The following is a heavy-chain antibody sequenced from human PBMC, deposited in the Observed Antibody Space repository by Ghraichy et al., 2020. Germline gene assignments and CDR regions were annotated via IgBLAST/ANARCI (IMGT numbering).Heavy chain of an antibody. Sequence: LSLTCAASGFTFSSYAMSWVRQAPGKGLEWVSAISGSGGSTYYADSVKGRFTISRDNSKNTLYLQMNSLRAEDTAVYYCAKEESPEPDYFDYWGQGTLVTVSS. V-gene: IGHV3-23*01. CDR1: GFTFSSYA. J-gene: IGHJ4*02. D-gene: IGHD1-14*01. CDR3: AKEESPEPDYFDY. CDR2: ISGSGGST.